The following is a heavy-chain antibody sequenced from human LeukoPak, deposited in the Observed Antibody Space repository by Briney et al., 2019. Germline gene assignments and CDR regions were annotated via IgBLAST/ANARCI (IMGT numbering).Heavy chain of an antibody. CDR2: IYPRDSDT. J-gene: IGHJ4*02. CDR3: ARLNDFWSGFLKFYFDP. V-gene: IGHV5-51*01. Sequence: GESLKISCKGSGYSFDSYCIAWVRQMPGKGLECMGIIYPRDSDTRYSPSFQGQVTISADKSISTTYLQWSGLKASDTAIYYCARLNDFWSGFLKFYFDPWGQGTLVTVSS. D-gene: IGHD3-3*01. CDR1: GYSFDSYC.